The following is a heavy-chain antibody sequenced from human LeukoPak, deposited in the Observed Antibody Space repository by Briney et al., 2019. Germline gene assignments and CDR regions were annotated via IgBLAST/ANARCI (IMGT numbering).Heavy chain of an antibody. Sequence: RAGGSLRLSCAASGFTFSSHWMHWVRQAPGKGLVWVSGISTDGSRPRYADSVNGRFTISRDNAKNTLYLQMNSLRAEDTAVYFCVRGGQGSTPLDYWGQGTLVTVSS. CDR1: GFTFSSHW. CDR2: ISTDGSRP. J-gene: IGHJ4*02. D-gene: IGHD2-15*01. V-gene: IGHV3-74*01. CDR3: VRGGQGSTPLDY.